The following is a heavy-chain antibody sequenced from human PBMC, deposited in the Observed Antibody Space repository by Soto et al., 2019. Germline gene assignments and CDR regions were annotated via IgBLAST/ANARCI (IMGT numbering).Heavy chain of an antibody. Sequence: TSETLSLTCTVSGGSINNVNYCWSWIRQSPDKGLEWIGYIYNGGTTYNNPSLKSRVTISVDTSKNQFSLKLSSVTAADTAVYYCARLWLLWFGELLGYFDYWGQGTLVTVSS. J-gene: IGHJ4*02. CDR3: ARLWLLWFGELLGYFDY. CDR1: GGSINNVNYC. D-gene: IGHD3-10*01. V-gene: IGHV4-39*01. CDR2: IYNGGTT.